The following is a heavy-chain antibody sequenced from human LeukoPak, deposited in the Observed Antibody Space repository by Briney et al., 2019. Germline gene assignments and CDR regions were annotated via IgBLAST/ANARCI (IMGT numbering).Heavy chain of an antibody. J-gene: IGHJ4*02. D-gene: IGHD3-10*01. CDR2: INPNSGGT. CDR3: ATAYGSGIDFYY. CDR1: GYSFTSYY. Sequence: ASVKVSCKASGYSFTSYYMHWVRQAPGQGLEWMGWINPNSGGTNYAQKFQGRVTMTRDTSISKAYMELSRLRSDDTAVFYCATAYGSGIDFYYWGQGTLVTVAS. V-gene: IGHV1-2*02.